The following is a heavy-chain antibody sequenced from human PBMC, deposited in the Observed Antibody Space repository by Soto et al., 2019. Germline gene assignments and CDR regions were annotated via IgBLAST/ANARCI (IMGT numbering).Heavy chain of an antibody. D-gene: IGHD4-4*01. J-gene: IGHJ4*02. Sequence: QVQLVESGGGVVQPGRSLRLSCAASGFTFSSYGMHWVRQAPAKGREWVAVISYDGSNKYYADSVKGRFTISRDNSKNTLYLQMNSLRAEDTAVYYCAKGTTVTTGDFDYWGQGTLVTVSS. CDR3: AKGTTVTTGDFDY. CDR2: ISYDGSNK. V-gene: IGHV3-30*18. CDR1: GFTFSSYG.